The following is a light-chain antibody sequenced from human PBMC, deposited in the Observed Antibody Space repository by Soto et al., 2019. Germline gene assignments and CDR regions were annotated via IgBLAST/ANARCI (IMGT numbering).Light chain of an antibody. CDR1: SSDVGSYNH. CDR3: QTYDKSLGGWV. CDR2: EVN. V-gene: IGLV2-14*02. Sequence: QSALTQPASVSGSPGQSITISCTGISSDVGSYNHVSWYQQHPGKAPKLMIYEVNERPSGVSNRFSGSRSGSSASLAISGLQAEDEADYYCQTYDKSLGGWVFGGGTKLTVL. J-gene: IGLJ3*02.